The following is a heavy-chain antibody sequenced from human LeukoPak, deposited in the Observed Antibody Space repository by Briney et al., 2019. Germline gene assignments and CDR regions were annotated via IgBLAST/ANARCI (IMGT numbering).Heavy chain of an antibody. CDR3: ARFSASILSDFEY. Sequence: GGSLRLSCAASGFTFSTYAMAWVRQAPGKGLEWVSSISGGGDNTYYADSVKGRLIISRDNSKNTLHLQMNSLRAEDTAVYYCARFSASILSDFEYWGQGTLVTVSS. V-gene: IGHV3-23*01. CDR2: ISGGGDNT. CDR1: GFTFSTYA. J-gene: IGHJ4*02. D-gene: IGHD6-6*01.